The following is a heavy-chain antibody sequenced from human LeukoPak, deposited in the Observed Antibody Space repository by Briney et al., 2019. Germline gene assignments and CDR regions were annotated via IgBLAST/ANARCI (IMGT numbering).Heavy chain of an antibody. CDR1: GYSINSGYY. J-gene: IGHJ5*02. CDR2: IYHSGST. Sequence: SETLSLTCTVSGYSINSGYYWGWIRQPPGKGLEWIAIIYHSGSTYYNPSLKSRVTISVDTSKNQFSLNLSSVTAADTAVYYCARGCFSSWYMNWFDPWGQGTLVTVSS. CDR3: ARGCFSSWYMNWFDP. D-gene: IGHD6-13*01. V-gene: IGHV4-38-2*02.